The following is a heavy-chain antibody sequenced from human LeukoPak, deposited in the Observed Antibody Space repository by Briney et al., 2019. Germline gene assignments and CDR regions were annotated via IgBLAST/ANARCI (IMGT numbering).Heavy chain of an antibody. V-gene: IGHV3-33*06. J-gene: IGHJ6*03. D-gene: IGHD3-10*01. CDR3: AKVSGSGSFPGYYMDV. CDR1: GFTFSSYG. CDR2: IWYDGSNK. Sequence: PGGSLRLSCAASGFTFSSYGMHWVRQAPGKGLEWVAVIWYDGSNKYYADSVKGRFTISRDNSKNTLYLQMNSLRAEDTAVYYCAKVSGSGSFPGYYMDVWGKGTTVTVSS.